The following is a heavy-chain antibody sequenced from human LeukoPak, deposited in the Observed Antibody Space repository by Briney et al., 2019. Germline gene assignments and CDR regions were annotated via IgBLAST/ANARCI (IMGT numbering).Heavy chain of an antibody. V-gene: IGHV1-18*01. CDR2: ISAYNGNT. CDR3: ARVGRSWSGYNYLDY. CDR1: VYTSTRYA. D-gene: IGHD3-3*01. J-gene: IGHJ4*02. Sequence: ASVKCSCTASVYTSTRYAISWVRHAPGQGLEWMGWISAYNGNTNYAQKLQGRVTMTTDTSTSTAYMELRSLRSDDTAVYYCARVGRSWSGYNYLDYWGQGTLVTVSS.